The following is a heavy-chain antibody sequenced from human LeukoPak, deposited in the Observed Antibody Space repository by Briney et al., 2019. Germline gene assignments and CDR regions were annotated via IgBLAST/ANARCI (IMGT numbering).Heavy chain of an antibody. CDR3: CTMITYYDSNDY. CDR2: IYTSGST. V-gene: IGHV4-4*07. Sequence: SETLSLTCTVSGGSISSYYWSWIRQPAGKGLEWIGRIYTSGSTNYNPSLKSRVTISVDTSKNQFSLKLSSVTAADTAVYYRCTMITYYDSNDYWGQGTLVTVSS. CDR1: GGSISSYY. D-gene: IGHD3-22*01. J-gene: IGHJ4*02.